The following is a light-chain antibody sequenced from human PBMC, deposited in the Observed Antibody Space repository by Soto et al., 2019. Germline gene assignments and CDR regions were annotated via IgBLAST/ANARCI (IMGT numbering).Light chain of an antibody. CDR1: QSVSSA. V-gene: IGKV3-15*01. CDR3: HQYDDGPYT. J-gene: IGKJ2*01. CDR2: SAS. Sequence: EIVMTQSPATMSVSPGERATLSCRASQSVSSAVAWYQQKPGQAPRLLIHSASTRATGIPARFGGSGSGTEFTLTISSLQSEDFAVYYCHQYDDGPYTFGQGTKVDIK.